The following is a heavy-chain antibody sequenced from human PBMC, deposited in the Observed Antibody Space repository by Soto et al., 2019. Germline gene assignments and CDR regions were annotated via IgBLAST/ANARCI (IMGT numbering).Heavy chain of an antibody. J-gene: IGHJ4*02. V-gene: IGHV4-59*01. CDR1: GGSISSYY. D-gene: IGHD3-16*02. Sequence: SETLSLTCTVSGGSISSYYWSWIRQPPGKGLEWIGYIYYSGSTNYNPSLKSRVTISVDTSKNQFSLKLSSVTAADTAVYYCARIMITFGGVIVAFDYWGQGTLVTVSS. CDR2: IYYSGST. CDR3: ARIMITFGGVIVAFDY.